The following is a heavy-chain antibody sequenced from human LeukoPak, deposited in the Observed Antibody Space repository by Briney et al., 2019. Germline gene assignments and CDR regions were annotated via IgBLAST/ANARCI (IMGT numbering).Heavy chain of an antibody. J-gene: IGHJ4*02. V-gene: IGHV4-61*02. Sequence: SETLSLTCTVSGGSISSGTYYWSWIRQPAGKTLEWIGRIYTRGSTNYNPSLKSRVTISVDTSKNQFSLKLSSVTAADTAVYYCARDPVGDQLSFDYWGQGTLVTVSS. CDR1: GGSISSGTYY. CDR3: ARDPVGDQLSFDY. D-gene: IGHD1-26*01. CDR2: IYTRGST.